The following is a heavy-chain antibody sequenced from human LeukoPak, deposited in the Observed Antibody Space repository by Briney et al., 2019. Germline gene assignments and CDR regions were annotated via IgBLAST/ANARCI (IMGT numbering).Heavy chain of an antibody. CDR1: GFTFSSYA. D-gene: IGHD1-26*01. V-gene: IGHV3-23*01. CDR2: ISGSGGST. CDR3: TRLGIVGATTEGSSPIIDY. Sequence: GGSLRLSCAASGFTFSSYAMSWVRQAPGKGLEWVSAISGSGGSTYYADSVKGRFTISRENSKNTLYLQMNSLRAEDTAVYYCTRLGIVGATTEGSSPIIDYWGQGTLVTVSS. J-gene: IGHJ4*02.